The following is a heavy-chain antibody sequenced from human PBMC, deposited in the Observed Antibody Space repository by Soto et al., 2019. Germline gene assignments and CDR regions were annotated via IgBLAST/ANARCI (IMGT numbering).Heavy chain of an antibody. V-gene: IGHV3-30*18. D-gene: IGHD3-22*01. Sequence: GGSLRLSCAASGFTFSSYGMHWVRQAPGKGLEWVAVISYDGSNKYYADSVKGRFTISRDNSKNTLYLQMNSLRAEDTAVYYCAKDSELVGYYDSSAYFDYWGQGTLVTVSS. CDR2: ISYDGSNK. J-gene: IGHJ4*02. CDR3: AKDSELVGYYDSSAYFDY. CDR1: GFTFSSYG.